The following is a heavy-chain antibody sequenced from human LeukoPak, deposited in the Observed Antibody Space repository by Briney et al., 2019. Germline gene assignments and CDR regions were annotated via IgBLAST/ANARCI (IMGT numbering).Heavy chain of an antibody. J-gene: IGHJ4*02. CDR2: IYPGDSDT. V-gene: IGHV5-51*01. D-gene: IGHD1-26*01. CDR3: ARQGGRLLPSDF. Sequence: GESLKISCKGSGYRFTDYWIGWVRQMPGKGLEWMGIIYPGDSDTRDSPSFQGQVTMSVDKSVSTAYLQWSSLKSSDSAMYYCARQGGRLLPSDFWGQGTLVTVSS. CDR1: GYRFTDYW.